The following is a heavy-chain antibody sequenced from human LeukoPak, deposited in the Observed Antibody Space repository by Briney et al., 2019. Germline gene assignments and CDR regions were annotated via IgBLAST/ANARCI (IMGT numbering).Heavy chain of an antibody. J-gene: IGHJ6*02. D-gene: IGHD2-15*01. CDR2: TNPNSGNT. V-gene: IGHV1-8*01. Sequence: GASVKVSCKASGYTFTSYDVNWVRQATGQGLEWMGWTNPNSGNTGLARKFQGRVTLTRNTSLSTAYMELSNLRSDDTAVYYCARDEVVAAPNYFGMVVWGQGTTVSVSS. CDR1: GYTFTSYD. CDR3: ARDEVVAAPNYFGMVV.